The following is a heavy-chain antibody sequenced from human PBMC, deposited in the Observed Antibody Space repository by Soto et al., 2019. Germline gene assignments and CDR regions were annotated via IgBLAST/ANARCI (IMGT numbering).Heavy chain of an antibody. CDR2: TWYDGSDK. V-gene: IGHV3-33*01. D-gene: IGHD2-15*01. J-gene: IGHJ2*01. Sequence: QVQLVESGGGVVQPGRSLRLSCAASGFTFSSYGMHWVRQAPGKGLEWVAVTWYDGSDKYYADSVKGRFTISRDNSKNTLYLHMNSLRAEDTAVYYCARDLPETTYSAWYFDLWGRGTLVTVSS. CDR1: GFTFSSYG. CDR3: ARDLPETTYSAWYFDL.